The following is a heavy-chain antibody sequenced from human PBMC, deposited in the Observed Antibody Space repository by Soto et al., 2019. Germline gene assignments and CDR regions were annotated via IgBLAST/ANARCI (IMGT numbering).Heavy chain of an antibody. J-gene: IGHJ6*02. CDR2: IIPIFGTA. CDR3: ASDPRIAAAGINYYYGMDV. Sequence: QVQLVQSGAEVKKPGSSVKVSCKASGGTFSSYAISWVRQAPGQGLEWMGGIIPIFGTANYAQKFQGRVTITADESTSPAYMELSSLRSEDTAVYYCASDPRIAAAGINYYYGMDVWGHGTTVTVSS. CDR1: GGTFSSYA. D-gene: IGHD6-13*01. V-gene: IGHV1-69*01.